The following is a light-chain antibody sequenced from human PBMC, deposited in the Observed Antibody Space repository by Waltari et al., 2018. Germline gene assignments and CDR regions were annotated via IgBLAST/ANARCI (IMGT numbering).Light chain of an antibody. Sequence: DIQMTQSPSTLSASVGDRVTTTCRASPNIDSWLTWYQQNPGKAPNLLIYEASNLESGVPSRFSGSGSGTECTLTISSLQPDDFATYYCQHYKNYPRTFGQGTEVEIK. CDR3: QHYKNYPRT. CDR1: PNIDSW. CDR2: EAS. J-gene: IGKJ1*01. V-gene: IGKV1-5*03.